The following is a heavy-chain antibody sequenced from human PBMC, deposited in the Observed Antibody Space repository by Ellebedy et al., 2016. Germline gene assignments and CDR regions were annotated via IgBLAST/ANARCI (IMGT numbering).Heavy chain of an antibody. CDR1: GYSFTTLP. D-gene: IGHD2-15*01. J-gene: IGHJ5*02. CDR3: ARVNTLDIVVVVGGFPWFDP. Sequence: ASVKVSCKTSGYSFTTLPIHWVRQAPGQSLEWMGWIHPGDGDGVTKYSQKLQGRVTMTTDTSTSTAYMELRSLRSDDTAVYYCARVNTLDIVVVVGGFPWFDPWGQGTLVTVSS. V-gene: IGHV1-3*01. CDR2: IHPGDGDGVT.